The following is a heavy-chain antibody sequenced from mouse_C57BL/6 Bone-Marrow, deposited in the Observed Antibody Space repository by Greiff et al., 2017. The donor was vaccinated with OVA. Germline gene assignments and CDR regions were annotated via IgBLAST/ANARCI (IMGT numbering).Heavy chain of an antibody. D-gene: IGHD2-4*01. CDR2: INPGSGGT. J-gene: IGHJ2*01. Sequence: QVQLKQSGAELVRPGTSVKVSCKASGYAFTNYLIEWVKQRPGQGLEWIGVINPGSGGTNYNEKFKGKATLTADKSSSTAYMQLSSLTSEDSAVYFCARSGLYYDYENYWGQGTTLTVSS. CDR3: ARSGLYYDYENY. CDR1: GYAFTNYL. V-gene: IGHV1-54*01.